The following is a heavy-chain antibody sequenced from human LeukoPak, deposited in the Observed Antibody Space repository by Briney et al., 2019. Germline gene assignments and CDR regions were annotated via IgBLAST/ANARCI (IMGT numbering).Heavy chain of an antibody. V-gene: IGHV3-30-3*01. CDR1: GFTFSSYV. D-gene: IGHD3-22*01. CDR3: ARHRGPSLYSSAYFDY. CDR2: ISYDGTNK. Sequence: GGSLRLSCAASGFTFSSYVMSWVRQAPGKGLEWVAVISYDGTNKYYADSVKGRFTVSRDISKNTLYLQMNSLTAEDTAVYYCARHRGPSLYSSAYFDYWGQGTLVPVSS. J-gene: IGHJ4*02.